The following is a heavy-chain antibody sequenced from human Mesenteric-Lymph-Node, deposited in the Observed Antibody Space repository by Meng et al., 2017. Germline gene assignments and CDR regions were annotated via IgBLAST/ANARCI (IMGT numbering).Heavy chain of an antibody. CDR2: INSDGSST. V-gene: IGHV3-74*01. D-gene: IGHD2-2*02. CDR1: GFTFSSYW. Sequence: GESLKISCAASGFTFSSYWMHWVRQAPGKGLVWVSRINSDGSSTSYADSVKGRFTISRDNAKNTVYLQMDSLRAEDTAVYYCASFQYTMEDYWGLGTLVTVSS. CDR3: ASFQYTMEDY. J-gene: IGHJ4*02.